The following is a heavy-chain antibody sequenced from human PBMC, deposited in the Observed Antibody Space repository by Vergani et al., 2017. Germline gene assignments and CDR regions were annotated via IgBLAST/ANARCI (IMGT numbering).Heavy chain of an antibody. Sequence: QVQLQQWGAGLLKPSETLSLTCAVYGGSFSGYYWSWIRQPPGKGLGWFGEINHSGSTNYNPSLKSRVTISVDTSKNQFSLKLSSVTAADTAVYYCARGNKDTAMVNDYYYYMDVWGKGTTVTVSS. D-gene: IGHD5-18*01. V-gene: IGHV4-34*01. J-gene: IGHJ6*03. CDR2: INHSGST. CDR3: ARGNKDTAMVNDYYYYMDV. CDR1: GGSFSGYY.